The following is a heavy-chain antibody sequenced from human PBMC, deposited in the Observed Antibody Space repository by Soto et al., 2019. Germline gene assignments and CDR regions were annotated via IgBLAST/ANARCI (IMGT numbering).Heavy chain of an antibody. J-gene: IGHJ4*02. Sequence: QVQLVQSGAEVKKPGSSVKVSCKASGGTFSSYTISWVRQAPGQGLEWMGRIIPILGIANYAQKFQGRVTITADKSTSTAYMELSSLRSEDTAVYYCARDKYSSVTGNFAYWGQGTLVTVSS. V-gene: IGHV1-69*08. CDR1: GGTFSSYT. CDR3: ARDKYSSVTGNFAY. CDR2: IIPILGIA. D-gene: IGHD6-19*01.